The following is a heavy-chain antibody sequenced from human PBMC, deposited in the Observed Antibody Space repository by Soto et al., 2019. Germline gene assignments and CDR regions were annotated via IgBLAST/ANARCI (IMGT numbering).Heavy chain of an antibody. D-gene: IGHD6-13*01. CDR3: ATGGPGSSWFVLASYGMDV. CDR2: IWYDGSNK. Sequence: PGGSLRLSCAASGFTFSSYGMHWVRQAPGKGLEWVAVIWYDGSNKYYADSVKGRFTISRDNSKNTLYLQMNSLRAEDTAVYYCATGGPGSSWFVLASYGMDVWGQGTTVTVSS. V-gene: IGHV3-33*01. CDR1: GFTFSSYG. J-gene: IGHJ6*02.